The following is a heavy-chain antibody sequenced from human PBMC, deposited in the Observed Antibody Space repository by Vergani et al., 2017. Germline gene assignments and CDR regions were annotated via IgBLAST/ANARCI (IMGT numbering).Heavy chain of an antibody. CDR3: AKTIPKVGELSIDY. CDR1: GGTFSSYA. Sequence: QVQLVQSGAEVKKPGSSVKVSCKASGGTFSSYAISWVRQAPGQGLEWMGGIIPIFGTANYAQKFQGRVTITADESTSTAYMELNSLRAEDTAVYYCAKTIPKVGELSIDYWGQGTLVTVSS. CDR2: IIPIFGTA. D-gene: IGHD3-10*01. J-gene: IGHJ4*02. V-gene: IGHV1-69*01.